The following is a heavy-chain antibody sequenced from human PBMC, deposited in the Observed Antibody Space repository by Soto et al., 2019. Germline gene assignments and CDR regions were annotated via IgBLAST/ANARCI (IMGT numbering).Heavy chain of an antibody. D-gene: IGHD2-21*01. V-gene: IGHV4-30-4*01. CDR3: ARKGLPDVFDI. CDR1: GGSISSGDYY. Sequence: QVQLQESGPGLVKPSQTLSLTCTVSGGSISSGDYYWSWIRQPPGKGLEWIGYIYYSGSTYYKSSLKSRVITSIDPSQNQFSLKLRSVTAADTAVYYCARKGLPDVFDIWGQGAMVTVSS. J-gene: IGHJ3*02. CDR2: IYYSGST.